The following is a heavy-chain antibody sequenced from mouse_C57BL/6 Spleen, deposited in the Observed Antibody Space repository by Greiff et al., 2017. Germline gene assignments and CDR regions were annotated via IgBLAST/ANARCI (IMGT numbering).Heavy chain of an antibody. J-gene: IGHJ3*01. V-gene: IGHV5-17*01. CDR1: GFTFSDYG. CDR3: AKTLITTVVAPFAY. Sequence: EVQGVESGRGLVKPGGSLKLSCAASGFTFSDYGMHWVRQAPEKGLEWVAYISSGSSTIYYADKVKGRFTFSRDNAKSTVFLQMTSLRSEDTAMYYCAKTLITTVVAPFAYWGQGTLVTVSA. CDR2: ISSGSSTI. D-gene: IGHD1-1*01.